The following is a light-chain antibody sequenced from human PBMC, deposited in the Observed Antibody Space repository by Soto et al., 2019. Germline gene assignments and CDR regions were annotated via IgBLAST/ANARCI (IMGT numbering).Light chain of an antibody. CDR2: GIS. Sequence: ENVLTQSPGTLSLSPGERATLSCRATQTVTNRYFAWYQQKPGQSPRLLIYGISSRSTDIPDRFSVSGSGTDFTLTITRLEPEDFVVYYCQQYSTLPHTFGQGTNVDIK. CDR3: QQYSTLPHT. J-gene: IGKJ2*01. V-gene: IGKV3-20*01. CDR1: QTVTNRY.